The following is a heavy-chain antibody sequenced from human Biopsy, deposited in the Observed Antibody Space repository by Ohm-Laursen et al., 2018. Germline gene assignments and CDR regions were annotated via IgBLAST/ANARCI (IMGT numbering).Heavy chain of an antibody. V-gene: IGHV3-66*01. J-gene: IGHJ4*02. Sequence: GSLRLSYAASGFTINSNYMNWARQAPGKGLEWVSVIYTGDITSYADSVKGRFTISRDISKNALYLHMNSLRAEDRGVYYCVRGLADGVHLNWGQGTLVAVSS. CDR1: GFTINSNY. CDR3: VRGLADGVHLN. D-gene: IGHD4-17*01. CDR2: IYTGDIT.